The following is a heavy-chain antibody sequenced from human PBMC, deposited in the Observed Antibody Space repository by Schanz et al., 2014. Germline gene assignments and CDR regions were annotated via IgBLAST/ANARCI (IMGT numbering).Heavy chain of an antibody. J-gene: IGHJ6*02. D-gene: IGHD6-13*01. CDR3: AREEGWGIAAAGPKHYYYGMDV. CDR2: ISSSSSYI. CDR1: GFTVSSDH. Sequence: EVQLVESGGGFVQPGGSLGLSCVVSGFTVSSDHMSWVRQAPGKGLEWVSSISSSSSYIYYADSVKGRFTISRDNAKNSLYLQMNSLRAEDTAVYYCAREEGWGIAAAGPKHYYYGMDVWGQGTTVNVSS. V-gene: IGHV3-21*01.